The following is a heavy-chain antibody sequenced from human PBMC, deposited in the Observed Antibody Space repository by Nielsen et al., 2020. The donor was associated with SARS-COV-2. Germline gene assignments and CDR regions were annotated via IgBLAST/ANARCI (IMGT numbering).Heavy chain of an antibody. CDR2: ITGSGGDT. Sequence: GGSLRLSCAASGFSFSSYAITWVRQAPGKGLEWVSAITGSGGDTYYADSVKGRFTISRDNAKNSLYLQMNSLRAEDTAVYYCATENVDKRDYGLDVWGQGTTVTVSS. D-gene: IGHD5-12*01. J-gene: IGHJ6*02. CDR3: ATENVDKRDYGLDV. CDR1: GFSFSSYA. V-gene: IGHV3-23*01.